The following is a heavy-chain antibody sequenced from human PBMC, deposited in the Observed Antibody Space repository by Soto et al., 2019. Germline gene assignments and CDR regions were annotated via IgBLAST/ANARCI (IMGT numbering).Heavy chain of an antibody. D-gene: IGHD2-8*01. CDR3: ARGYCTNGVCYWVWFDP. J-gene: IGHJ5*02. CDR2: FYYSGST. V-gene: IGHV4-30-4*01. Sequence: QVQLQESGPGLVKPSQTLSLTCTVSGGSISSGDYYWSWIRQPPGKGLEWIGYFYYSGSTYYNPSLKSRVTIPVDTSKNQFALKLSSVTAADTAVYYCARGYCTNGVCYWVWFDPWGQGTLVTVSS. CDR1: GGSISSGDYY.